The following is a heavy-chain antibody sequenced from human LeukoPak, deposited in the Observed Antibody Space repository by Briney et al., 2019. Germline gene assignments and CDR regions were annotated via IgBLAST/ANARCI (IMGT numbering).Heavy chain of an antibody. V-gene: IGHV3-48*03. CDR2: ISSSGSTI. CDR3: ARPLWFGDTGDY. CDR1: GFTFRSYE. J-gene: IGHJ4*02. Sequence: PGGSLRLSCAASGFTFRSYEMNWVRQAPGKGLEWVSYISSSGSTIYYADSVKGRFTISRDSAKNSLYLQMNSLRAEDTAVYYCARPLWFGDTGDYWGQGTLVTVS. D-gene: IGHD3-10*01.